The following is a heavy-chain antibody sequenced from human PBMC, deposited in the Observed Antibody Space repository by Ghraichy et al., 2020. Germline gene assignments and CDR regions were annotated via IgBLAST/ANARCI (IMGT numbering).Heavy chain of an antibody. Sequence: SETLSLTCTVSGGSISSYYWSWIRQPAGKGLEWIGRIYTSGSTNYNPSLKSRVTMSVDTSKNQFSLKLSSVTAADTAVYYCAREEVVVSSDAFDIWGQGTMVTVSS. V-gene: IGHV4-4*07. CDR1: GGSISSYY. D-gene: IGHD2-2*01. CDR3: AREEVVVSSDAFDI. J-gene: IGHJ3*02. CDR2: IYTSGST.